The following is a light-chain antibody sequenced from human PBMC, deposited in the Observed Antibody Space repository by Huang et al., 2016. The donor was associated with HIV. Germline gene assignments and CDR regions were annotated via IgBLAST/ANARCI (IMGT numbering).Light chain of an antibody. V-gene: IGKV3-15*01. CDR2: GSS. CDR3: HQYNNWLLS. Sequence: EIVMTQSPATLSVSPGQRVTLSCRANRSVSTTLAWYQQRHGQAPRLLIYGSSTRAPCIPALFCGSGSGTDFSLTISSLQSEDFALYYCHQYNNWLLSFGGGTRV. CDR1: RSVSTT. J-gene: IGKJ4*01.